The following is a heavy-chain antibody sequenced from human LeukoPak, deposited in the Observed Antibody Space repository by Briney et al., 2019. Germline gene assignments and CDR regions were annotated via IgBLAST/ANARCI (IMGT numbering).Heavy chain of an antibody. D-gene: IGHD6-25*01. CDR1: GGSISSFY. CDR2: IYYSGST. V-gene: IGHV4-30-4*01. J-gene: IGHJ4*02. CDR3: ARANSASAATDIDY. Sequence: SETLSLTCTVSGGSISSFYWSWIRQPPGKGLEWIGYIYYSGSTYYNPSLKSQVTISVDTSKNQFSLKLSSVTAADTAVYYCARANSASAATDIDYWGQGTLVTVSS.